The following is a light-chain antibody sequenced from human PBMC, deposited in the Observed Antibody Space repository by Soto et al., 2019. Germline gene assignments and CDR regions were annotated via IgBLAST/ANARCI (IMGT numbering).Light chain of an antibody. CDR2: EVS. CDR1: SSDVGGYNY. V-gene: IGLV2-14*01. J-gene: IGLJ2*01. Sequence: QSVLTQPASVSGSPGQSITISCTGTSSDVGGYNYVSWYQQHPGKAPKLMIYEVSNRPSGVSNRFSGSKSGNTASLTISGLQAEDEVDYYCSSYTSGSSLVVFGGGTKVTVL. CDR3: SSYTSGSSLVV.